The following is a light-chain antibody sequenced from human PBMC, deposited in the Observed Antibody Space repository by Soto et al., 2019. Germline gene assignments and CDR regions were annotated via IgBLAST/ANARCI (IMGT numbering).Light chain of an antibody. V-gene: IGKV1-9*01. Sequence: DIHLTQSPSFLSASVGDRVTITCRASQGISSYLAWYQQKPGKAPKLLIYVASTLQSGVPSRFSGSGSGTEFTRTISSLQPEDFATYYCQQLNSYPITFGQGTRLEIK. CDR3: QQLNSYPIT. CDR1: QGISSY. J-gene: IGKJ5*01. CDR2: VAS.